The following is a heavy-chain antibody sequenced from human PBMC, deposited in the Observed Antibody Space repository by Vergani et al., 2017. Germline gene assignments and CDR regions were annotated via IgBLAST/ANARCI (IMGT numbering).Heavy chain of an antibody. Sequence: EVQLLESGGGLVQPGGSLRLSCAASGFTFSSYAMSWVRQAPGKGLEWVSAISGSGGSTYYADSVKGRFTISRDNSKNTLYLQMNSLRAEDTAVYYCANEDAGYSSSWYASYYFDYWGQGTLVTVSS. CDR2: ISGSGGST. CDR1: GFTFSSYA. J-gene: IGHJ4*02. CDR3: ANEDAGYSSSWYASYYFDY. V-gene: IGHV3-23*01. D-gene: IGHD6-13*01.